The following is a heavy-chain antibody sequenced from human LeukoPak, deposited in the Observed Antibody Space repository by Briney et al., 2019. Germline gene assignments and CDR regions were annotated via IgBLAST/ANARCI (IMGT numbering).Heavy chain of an antibody. CDR3: TRQPQGTGTVDY. Sequence: QSGGPLRLSCAASGFIFSDSPIHWVRQASGNGLEWVGRVRSKDDGYATGYAASVKGRFTISRDDSKNMVYLQMNSLKTEDTAVYYCTRQPQGTGTVDYWGQGTLVTVSS. V-gene: IGHV3-73*01. D-gene: IGHD3/OR15-3a*01. J-gene: IGHJ4*01. CDR1: GFIFSDSP. CDR2: VRSKDDGYAT.